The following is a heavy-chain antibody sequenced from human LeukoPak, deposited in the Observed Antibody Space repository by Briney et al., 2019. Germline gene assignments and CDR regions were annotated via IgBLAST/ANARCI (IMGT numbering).Heavy chain of an antibody. J-gene: IGHJ4*02. CDR3: ARSDHYHDNSGYDV. V-gene: IGHV3-74*01. D-gene: IGHD3-22*01. CDR1: GFTFSSYW. CDR2: IDSFGSSN. Sequence: PGGSLRLSCAASGFTFSSYWMHWVRQAPGKWLAWVSRIDSFGSSNNYADSVRVRFTISRDNAKNTLYLQMRSLRADDTAVYYCARSDHYHDNSGYDVWGQGTLVTVSS.